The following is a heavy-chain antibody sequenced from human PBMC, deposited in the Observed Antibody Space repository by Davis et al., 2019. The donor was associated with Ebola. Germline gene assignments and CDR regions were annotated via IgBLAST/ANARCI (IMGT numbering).Heavy chain of an antibody. CDR2: IWYDGSNK. CDR1: GFTFSSYG. J-gene: IGHJ3*02. Sequence: PGGSLRLSCAASGFTFSSYGMHWVRQAPGKGLEWVAVIWYDGSNKYYADSVKGRFTISRDNSKNTLYLQMNSLRAEDTAVYYCARETIYTEYSSWMGAFDIWGQGTMVTVSS. CDR3: ARETIYTEYSSWMGAFDI. V-gene: IGHV3-33*01. D-gene: IGHD6-6*01.